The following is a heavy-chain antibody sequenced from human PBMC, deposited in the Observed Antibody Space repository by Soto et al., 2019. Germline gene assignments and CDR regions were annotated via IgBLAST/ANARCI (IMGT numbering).Heavy chain of an antibody. CDR1: GGTFSNYA. D-gene: IGHD5-12*01. J-gene: IGHJ5*02. CDR3: AVGSVDIVPAGMKPFDP. CDR2: IIPIFGTA. Sequence: QVQLVQSGAEVKKPGSSVKVSCKASGGTFSNYAISWVRQAPGQGLEWMGGIIPIFGTANYAQKFQGRVKIAADESRSTAYMELSSLRSEDTAIYYCAVGSVDIVPAGMKPFDPWGQGTLVTVSS. V-gene: IGHV1-69*12.